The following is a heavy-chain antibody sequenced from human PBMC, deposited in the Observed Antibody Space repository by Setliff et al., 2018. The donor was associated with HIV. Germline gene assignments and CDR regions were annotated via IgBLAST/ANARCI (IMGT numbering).Heavy chain of an antibody. J-gene: IGHJ4*02. V-gene: IGHV1-18*01. CDR3: ARPNYGDYDDSFDY. D-gene: IGHD4-17*01. Sequence: ASVKVSCKASGYTFTSYGISWVRQAPGQGLEWMGWISAYNGNTNYAQKLQGRVTMTTDTSTSTAYMELRSLRSDDTAVYYCARPNYGDYDDSFDYWGQGTLVTVSS. CDR2: ISAYNGNT. CDR1: GYTFTSYG.